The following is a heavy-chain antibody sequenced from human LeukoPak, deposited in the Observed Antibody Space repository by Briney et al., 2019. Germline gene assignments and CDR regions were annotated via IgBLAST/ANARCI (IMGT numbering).Heavy chain of an antibody. D-gene: IGHD3-10*01. V-gene: IGHV3-74*01. CDR2: VNSDGSNT. Sequence: GGSLRLSCAASGFTFSSHWMHWVRQAPGKGLVWVSRVNSDGSNTYYADSVKGRFTISRDNAKNTLYLQMNSLRAEDTAAYYYARDSLFHYYFDYWGQGTLVTVSS. CDR3: ARDSLFHYYFDY. CDR1: GFTFSSHW. J-gene: IGHJ4*02.